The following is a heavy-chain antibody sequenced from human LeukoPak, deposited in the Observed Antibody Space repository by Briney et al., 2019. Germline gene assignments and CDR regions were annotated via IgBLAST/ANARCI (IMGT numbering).Heavy chain of an antibody. CDR1: GFTFSSYA. D-gene: IGHD3-22*01. Sequence: GGSLRLSCAASGFTFSSYAIHWVRQAPGKGLEWVAVISYDGSNKYYADSVKGRFTISRDNSKNTLYLQMNSLRAEDTAVYYCARDTYYYDSSGYPHNWFDPWGQGTLVTVSS. CDR3: ARDTYYYDSSGYPHNWFDP. V-gene: IGHV3-30-3*01. CDR2: ISYDGSNK. J-gene: IGHJ5*02.